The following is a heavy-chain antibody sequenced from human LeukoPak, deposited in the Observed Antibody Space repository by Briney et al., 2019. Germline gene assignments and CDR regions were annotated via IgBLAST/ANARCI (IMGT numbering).Heavy chain of an antibody. V-gene: IGHV4-4*02. CDR3: ARLSLKVLEWSPTKGKETHYFDY. Sequence: PSETLSLTCAVSGGSISSSKWWSWVRQPPGKWLEWIGEIYHSGSTKYNPSLKSRVTILEDKSKNQFSLKLSSVTAADTAVYYCARLSLKVLEWSPTKGKETHYFDYWGQGTLVTVSS. CDR1: GGSISSSKW. J-gene: IGHJ4*02. D-gene: IGHD3-3*01. CDR2: IYHSGST.